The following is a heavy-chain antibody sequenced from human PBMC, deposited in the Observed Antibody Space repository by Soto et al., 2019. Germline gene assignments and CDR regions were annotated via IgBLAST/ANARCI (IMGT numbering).Heavy chain of an antibody. V-gene: IGHV6-1*01. Sequence: SQTLSLTCAISGDSVSSNSAAWNWIRQSPSRGLEWLGRTYYRSKWYNDYAVSVKSRITINPDTSKNQFSLQLNSVTPEDTAVYYCARGSQLRSGGRAVVIDYWGQGTLVTVSS. CDR1: GDSVSSNSAA. J-gene: IGHJ4*02. D-gene: IGHD6-19*01. CDR2: TYYRSKWYN. CDR3: ARGSQLRSGGRAVVIDY.